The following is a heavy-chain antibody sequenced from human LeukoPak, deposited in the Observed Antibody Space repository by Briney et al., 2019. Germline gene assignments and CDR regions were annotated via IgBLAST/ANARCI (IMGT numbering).Heavy chain of an antibody. V-gene: IGHV3-15*07. CDR2: IKSKTDGGTT. J-gene: IGHJ4*02. Sequence: GGSLRLSCAASGFTSSNAWMNWVRQAPGKGLEWVGRIKSKTDGGTTDYAAPVKGRFTISRDDSKNTLYLQMNSLKTEDTAVYYCTTDKYVAALFDYWGQGTLVTVSS. CDR3: TTDKYVAALFDY. D-gene: IGHD6-19*01. CDR1: GFTSSNAW.